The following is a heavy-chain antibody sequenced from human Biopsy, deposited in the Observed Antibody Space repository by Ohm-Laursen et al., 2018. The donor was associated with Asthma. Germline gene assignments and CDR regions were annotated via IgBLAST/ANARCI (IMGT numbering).Heavy chain of an antibody. CDR2: ITGGNDNT. Sequence: SLRLSCSASGFTFSSYVMNWVRQAPGKGLEWVSAITGGNDNTYYADSVKGRFTISRDNSKNTVYLQMNSLTGEDTAVYYCARGGYYGDRRQHHGMDLWGQGTTVTVSS. D-gene: IGHD4-17*01. CDR3: ARGGYYGDRRQHHGMDL. J-gene: IGHJ6*02. V-gene: IGHV3-23*01. CDR1: GFTFSSYV.